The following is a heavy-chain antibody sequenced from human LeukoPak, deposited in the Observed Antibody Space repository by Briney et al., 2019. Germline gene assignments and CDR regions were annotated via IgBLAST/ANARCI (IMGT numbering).Heavy chain of an antibody. CDR1: GYTFTSHG. J-gene: IGHJ4*02. D-gene: IGHD7-27*01. CDR2: ISAYNGDT. V-gene: IGHV1-18*01. Sequence: GASVKVSCKASGYTFTSHGISWVRQAPGQGLEWMGWISAYNGDTNYAQKFQGRVTMTRDTSISTAYMELSRLTTDDTAVYHCARSNWEYYYFDSWGQGTLVTVSS. CDR3: ARSNWEYYYFDS.